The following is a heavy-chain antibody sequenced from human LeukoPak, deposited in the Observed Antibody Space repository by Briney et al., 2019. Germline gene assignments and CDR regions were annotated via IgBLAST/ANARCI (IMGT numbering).Heavy chain of an antibody. D-gene: IGHD6-6*01. J-gene: IGHJ6*03. Sequence: SETLSLTCTVSGGSISSYYWSWIRQPPGKGLEWIGYIYYSGSTNYNPSLKSRVTTSVDTSKNQFSLKLSSVTAADTAVYYCARLRARGAARPAYMGVWGKGTTVTVSS. CDR1: GGSISSYY. CDR2: IYYSGST. CDR3: ARLRARGAARPAYMGV. V-gene: IGHV4-59*01.